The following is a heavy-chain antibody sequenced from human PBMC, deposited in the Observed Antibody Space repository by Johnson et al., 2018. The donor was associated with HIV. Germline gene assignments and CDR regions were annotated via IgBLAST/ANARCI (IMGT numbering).Heavy chain of an antibody. CDR3: TTCPPGGDYLFSPLRVASGCV. CDR2: INGNGGST. D-gene: IGHD4-17*01. J-gene: IGHJ3*01. V-gene: IGHV3-20*04. CDR1: GFTFSSYA. Sequence: VHLVESGGGAVQPGRSLSLSCAASGFTFSSYAMHWVRQAPGKGLEWVSGINGNGGSTAYADSVKGRFTISRDNAKNSLYLQMNSLKTEDTAVYYCTTCPPGGDYLFSPLRVASGCVWGQGTMVTVSS.